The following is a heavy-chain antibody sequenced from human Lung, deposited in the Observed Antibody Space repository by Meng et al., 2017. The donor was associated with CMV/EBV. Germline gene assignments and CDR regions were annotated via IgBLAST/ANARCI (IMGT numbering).Heavy chain of an antibody. Sequence: SETLSLTCTASGGSISSGDYYWSWIRQRPGKGLEWIGYIYFTGTTYHNPALRSRLTITVNTSRNLYSLRLSPVTAGDTAVYCGARVVWNDRIYYGMDVWGQGATVTGSS. J-gene: IGHJ6*02. CDR2: IYFTGTT. CDR1: GGSISSGDYY. V-gene: IGHV4-30-4*02. D-gene: IGHD1-1*01. CDR3: ARVVWNDRIYYGMDV.